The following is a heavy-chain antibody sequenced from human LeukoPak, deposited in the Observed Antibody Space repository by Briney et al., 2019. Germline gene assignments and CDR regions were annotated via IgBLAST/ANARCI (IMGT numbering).Heavy chain of an antibody. CDR3: ARDHGDVVVPAASPLDY. V-gene: IGHV3-21*01. J-gene: IGHJ4*02. D-gene: IGHD2-2*01. CDR2: ISSSSSYI. Sequence: GGSLRLSCAASGFTFSSYSMNWVRQAPGKGLEWVSSISSSSSYIYYADSVKGRFTISRDNAKNSLYLQMNSLRAEDTAVYYCARDHGDVVVPAASPLDYWGQGTPVTVSS. CDR1: GFTFSSYS.